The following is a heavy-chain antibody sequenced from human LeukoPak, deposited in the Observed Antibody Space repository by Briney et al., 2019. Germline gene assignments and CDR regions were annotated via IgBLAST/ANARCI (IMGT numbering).Heavy chain of an antibody. J-gene: IGHJ4*02. CDR3: VKAGNYDILTGYYNVPPFDH. Sequence: PGGSLRLSCSASGLTFSSYAMHWVRQAPGKGLEYVSAISSNGGSTYYADSVKGRFTISRDNSKNTLYLQMSSLRAEDTAVYYCVKAGNYDILTGYYNVPPFDHWGQGTLVTVSS. D-gene: IGHD3-9*01. V-gene: IGHV3-64D*06. CDR1: GLTFSSYA. CDR2: ISSNGGST.